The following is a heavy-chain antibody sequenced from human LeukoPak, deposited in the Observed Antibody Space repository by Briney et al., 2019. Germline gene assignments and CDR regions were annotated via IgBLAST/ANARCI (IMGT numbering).Heavy chain of an antibody. V-gene: IGHV4-34*01. D-gene: IGHD1-26*01. J-gene: IGHJ6*03. Sequence: PSETLSLTCAVYGGSFSGYYWSWIRQPPGKGLEWIGEINHSGSTNYNPSLKSRVTISVDTSKNQFSLKLSSVTAADTAVYYCARSRGWELLSYYYYMDVWGKGTTVTVSS. CDR1: GGSFSGYY. CDR2: INHSGST. CDR3: ARSRGWELLSYYYYMDV.